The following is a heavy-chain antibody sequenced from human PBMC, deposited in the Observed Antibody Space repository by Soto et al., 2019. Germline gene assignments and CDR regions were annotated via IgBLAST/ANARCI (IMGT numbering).Heavy chain of an antibody. CDR2: ITSGSDTI. J-gene: IGHJ4*02. Sequence: GGSLRLSCTAFGFTFNSYTMNWVRQAPGKGLEWLSYITSGSDTIYYADSVKGRFTISRDNALNSMYLQMNSLRAEDTAVYHCVESYQTLDSWGQGTLVTVSS. D-gene: IGHD3-16*02. CDR3: VESYQTLDS. V-gene: IGHV3-48*01. CDR1: GFTFNSYT.